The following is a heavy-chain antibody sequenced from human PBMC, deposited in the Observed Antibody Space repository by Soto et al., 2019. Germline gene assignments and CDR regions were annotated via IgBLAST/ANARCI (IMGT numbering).Heavy chain of an antibody. D-gene: IGHD3-22*01. J-gene: IGHJ4*02. CDR1: GASINTYY. Sequence: AETLSLTCNVSGASINTYYWSWIRQPPQKGIGWIGYIFHRGSTTYNPSLKSRVTISIDSSKKYFSLRLNSGTAADTAVYYCARVRNSRDIDYWGQGIRVTVSS. CDR3: ARVRNSRDIDY. V-gene: IGHV4-59*12. CDR2: IFHRGST.